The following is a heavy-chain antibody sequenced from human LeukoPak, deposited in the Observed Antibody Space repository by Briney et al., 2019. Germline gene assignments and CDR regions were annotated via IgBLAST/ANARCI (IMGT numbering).Heavy chain of an antibody. J-gene: IGHJ6*03. CDR2: IIPIFGTA. Sequence: SVKVSCKASRGTFSSYAISWVRPAAGRGLEWMGGIIPIFGTANYAQEFQGRVTITAHESTNTAYMELSSLRSEHTAVYYCARGVGTSYYMDVWGKGNTVTVSS. V-gene: IGHV1-69*01. D-gene: IGHD7-27*01. CDR1: RGTFSSYA. CDR3: ARGVGTSYYMDV.